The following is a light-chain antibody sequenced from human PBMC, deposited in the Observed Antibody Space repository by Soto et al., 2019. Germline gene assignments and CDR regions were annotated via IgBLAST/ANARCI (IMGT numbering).Light chain of an antibody. V-gene: IGLV1-47*01. Sequence: QSVLTQPPSSSATPGQRATISCSGSTLNIGSNFVSWYQQFPDAAPTLLIYRNGQRPSGVPERFSGSKSGTSASLVITGLRSEDEADYYCSAWDDGLSGPVFGGGTKVTVL. CDR2: RNG. J-gene: IGLJ3*02. CDR1: TLNIGSNF. CDR3: SAWDDGLSGPV.